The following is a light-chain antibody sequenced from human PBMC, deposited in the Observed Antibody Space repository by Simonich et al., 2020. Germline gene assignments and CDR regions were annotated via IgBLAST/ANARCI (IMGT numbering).Light chain of an antibody. Sequence: DIVMTQSPDSLAVSLGERATINCKSSQSVLYSSNNKNNLAGYQQKPGKPPKLLIYCASTRESGVPDRFSGSGSGTDFTLTIISLQAEDVAVYYCQQYYSTPYTFGQGTKLEIK. V-gene: IGKV4-1*01. J-gene: IGKJ2*01. CDR2: CAS. CDR3: QQYYSTPYT. CDR1: QSVLYSSNNKNN.